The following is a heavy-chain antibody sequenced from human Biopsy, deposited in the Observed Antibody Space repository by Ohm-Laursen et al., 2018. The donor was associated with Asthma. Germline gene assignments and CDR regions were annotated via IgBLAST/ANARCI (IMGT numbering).Heavy chain of an antibody. CDR2: TNERGAT. CDR1: PGSFSGFF. V-gene: IGHV4-34*01. Sequence: GTLSLTCHVYPGSFSGFFWTWIRQSPGKGLEWTGETNERGATNNNPSLKSRVIISIDTYWNRVSLKLTSVTAADTAVYYCARGPELDVWGQGTTVTVSS. J-gene: IGHJ6*02. CDR3: ARGPELDV.